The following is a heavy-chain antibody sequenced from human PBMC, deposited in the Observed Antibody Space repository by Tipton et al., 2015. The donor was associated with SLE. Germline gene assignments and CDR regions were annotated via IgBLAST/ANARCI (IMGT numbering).Heavy chain of an antibody. Sequence: GLVKPSETLSLTCSVSGGSISNNYWSWIRQSAGKGLEWIGRTYTSGNTNYNPSFKSRVTMSVDRSKNQFSLKLTSVTAADTAVYYCARGIPIDIWAQGALVTVSS. CDR3: ARGIPIDI. CDR1: GGSISNNY. J-gene: IGHJ4*02. V-gene: IGHV4-4*07. CDR2: TYTSGNT. D-gene: IGHD3-9*01.